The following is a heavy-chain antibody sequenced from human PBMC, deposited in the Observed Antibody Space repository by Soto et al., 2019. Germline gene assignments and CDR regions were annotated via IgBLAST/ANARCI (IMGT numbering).Heavy chain of an antibody. V-gene: IGHV4-59*01. J-gene: IGHJ4*02. Sequence: PSETLSLTCTVSGGSISSNYWTWIRQSPEKGLEWIGYIYYTGITKYNPSLKSRVTISLDTSKTQFSLRLTSVTSADTAIYYCARGGSYGDFFDAWGQGAEVTVSS. CDR2: IYYTGIT. D-gene: IGHD4-17*01. CDR3: ARGGSYGDFFDA. CDR1: GGSISSNY.